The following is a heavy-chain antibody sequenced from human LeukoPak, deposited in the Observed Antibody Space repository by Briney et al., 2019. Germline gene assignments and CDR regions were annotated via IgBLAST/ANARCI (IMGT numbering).Heavy chain of an antibody. D-gene: IGHD5-18*01. CDR1: SFTFSTYN. V-gene: IGHV3-48*02. CDR3: ARVAETQLWLRSAFDY. CDR2: ISSGGGTT. J-gene: IGHJ4*02. Sequence: GGNLTLYCAASSFTFSTYNVNWLRQAPGKGREWVSFISSGGGTTYYADSVKGRFNSSRDNAENSLYLQMNSLRDEDTAVYYCARVAETQLWLRSAFDYWGQGTLVTVSS.